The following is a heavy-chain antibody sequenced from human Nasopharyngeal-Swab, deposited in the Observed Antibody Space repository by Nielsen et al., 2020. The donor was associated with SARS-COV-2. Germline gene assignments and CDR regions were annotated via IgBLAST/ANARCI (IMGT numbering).Heavy chain of an antibody. D-gene: IGHD1-26*01. CDR1: GGSISSYS. V-gene: IGHV4-59*01. Sequence: SETLSLTCTASGGSISSYSWSWIRQPPGKGLEWIGYIYYSGSTNYNPSLKSRVTISVDTSKNQFSLKLSSVTAADTAVYYCAGVGATRSLDYWGQGTLVTVSS. CDR2: IYYSGST. CDR3: AGVGATRSLDY. J-gene: IGHJ4*02.